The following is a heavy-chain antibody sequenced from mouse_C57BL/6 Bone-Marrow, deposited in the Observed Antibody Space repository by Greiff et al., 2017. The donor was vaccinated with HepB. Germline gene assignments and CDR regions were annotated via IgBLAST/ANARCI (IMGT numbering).Heavy chain of an antibody. CDR3: ARGYYGNWFAY. CDR2: ILPGSGST. Sequence: VHLVESGDEVMKPGASVKISCKATGYTFSSYWIEWIKQRPGHGLEWIGEILPGSGSTNYNEKFKGKATFTTETSSNTAYMELSRLTSEDSAVSYCARGYYGNWFAYWGQGTLVTFSA. CDR1: GYTFSSYW. J-gene: IGHJ3*01. V-gene: IGHV1-9*01. D-gene: IGHD1-1*01.